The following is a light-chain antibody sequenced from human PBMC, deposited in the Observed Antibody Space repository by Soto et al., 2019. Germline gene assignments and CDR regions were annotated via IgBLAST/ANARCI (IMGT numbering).Light chain of an antibody. CDR3: QQADSFPLT. CDR2: AAS. V-gene: IGKV1D-12*01. CDR1: QYISTW. J-gene: IGKJ4*01. Sequence: DIQMTQSPSSVSASVGDRIIITCRASQYISTWLAWYQQKPGEAPKLLIFAASRLHGGVPSRFSGSGSGTDFTLTINNLPPEDFATYYCQQADSFPLTFGGGTKVEVK.